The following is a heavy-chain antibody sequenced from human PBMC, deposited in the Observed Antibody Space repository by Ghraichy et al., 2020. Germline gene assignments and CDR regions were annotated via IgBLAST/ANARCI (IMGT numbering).Heavy chain of an antibody. J-gene: IGHJ3*02. CDR2: ISGSGGST. CDR3: AKDPYYYDSSGYYRNHDAFDI. V-gene: IGHV3-23*01. D-gene: IGHD3-22*01. Sequence: LSLTCAASGFTFSSYAMSWVRQAPGKGLEWVSAISGSGGSTYYADSVKGRFTISRDNSKNTLYLQMNSLRAEDTAVYYCAKDPYYYDSSGYYRNHDAFDIWGQGTMVTVSS. CDR1: GFTFSSYA.